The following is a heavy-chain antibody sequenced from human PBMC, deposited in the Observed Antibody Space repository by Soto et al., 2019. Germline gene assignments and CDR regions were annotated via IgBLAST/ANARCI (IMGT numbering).Heavy chain of an antibody. CDR3: ARGGYYDFWRAFDI. J-gene: IGHJ3*02. D-gene: IGHD3-3*01. CDR2: INPNSGGT. V-gene: IGHV1-2*04. Sequence: ASVKVSCKASGYTFTSYGISWVRQAPGQGLEWMGWINPNSGGTNYAQKFQGWVTMTRDTSISTAYMELSRLRSDDTAVYYCARGGYYDFWRAFDIWGQGTMVTVSS. CDR1: GYTFTSYG.